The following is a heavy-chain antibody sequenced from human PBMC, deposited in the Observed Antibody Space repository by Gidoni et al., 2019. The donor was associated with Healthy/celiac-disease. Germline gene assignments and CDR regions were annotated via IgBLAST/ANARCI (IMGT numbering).Heavy chain of an antibody. J-gene: IGHJ5*02. CDR2: ISYDGSNK. V-gene: IGHV3-30*18. Sequence: QVQLVESGGGEVQPGRSLRLSCAASGFTFSSSGMHWVRQAPGKGLGWVAVISYDGSNKYYADSVKGRFTISRDNSKNTLYLQMNSLRAEDTAVYYCAKDRIYGDYFSSLRVDPWGQGTLVTVSS. D-gene: IGHD4-17*01. CDR3: AKDRIYGDYFSSLRVDP. CDR1: GFTFSSSG.